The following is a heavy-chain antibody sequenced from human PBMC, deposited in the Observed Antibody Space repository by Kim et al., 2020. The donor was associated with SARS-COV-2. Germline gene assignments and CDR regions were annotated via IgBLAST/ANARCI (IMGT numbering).Heavy chain of an antibody. D-gene: IGHD5-12*01. J-gene: IGHJ4*02. CDR2: INHSGST. V-gene: IGHV4-34*01. Sequence: SETLSLTCAVYGGSFSGYYWSWIRQPPGKGLEWIGEINHSGSTNYNPSLKSRVTISVDTSKNQFSLKLSSVTAADTAVYYCARCWGYDTYDYWGQGTLVTVSS. CDR1: GGSFSGYY. CDR3: ARCWGYDTYDY.